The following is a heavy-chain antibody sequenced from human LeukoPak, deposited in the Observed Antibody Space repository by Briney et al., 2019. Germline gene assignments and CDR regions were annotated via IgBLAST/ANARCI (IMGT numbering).Heavy chain of an antibody. CDR2: MNPNSGNT. CDR1: GYTFTSYD. CDR3: ARDRLYSASPMHFDF. Sequence: ASVKVSCKASGYTFTSYDINWVRQATGQGREWMGWMNPNSGNTGYAQKFQGRVTMTRNTSISTAYMELSSLRSEDTAVYYCARDRLYSASPMHFDFWGQGTQVTVSS. D-gene: IGHD6-13*01. J-gene: IGHJ4*02. V-gene: IGHV1-8*01.